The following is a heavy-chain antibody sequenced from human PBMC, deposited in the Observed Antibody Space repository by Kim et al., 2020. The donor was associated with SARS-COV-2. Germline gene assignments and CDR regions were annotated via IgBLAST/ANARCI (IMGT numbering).Heavy chain of an antibody. V-gene: IGHV4-34*01. J-gene: IGHJ4*01. D-gene: IGHD1-26*01. CDR1: GGSFSGYY. CDR2: INHSGST. Sequence: SETLSLTCAVYGGSFSGYYWSWIRQPPGKGLEWIGEINHSGSTNYNPSLKSRVTISVDTSKNQFSLKLSSVTAADTAVYYCASTASPGGAGATTSAYFD. CDR3: ASTASPGGAGATTSAYFD.